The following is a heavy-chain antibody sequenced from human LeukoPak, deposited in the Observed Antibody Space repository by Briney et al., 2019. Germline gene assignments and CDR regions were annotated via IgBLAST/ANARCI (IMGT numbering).Heavy chain of an antibody. Sequence: PSETLSLTCTVSGGSMSSYYWSWIRQPPGKGLEWIGYIYYSGSTNYNPSLKSRVTMSVDTSKNQFSLKLSSVTAADTAVYYCASLAGTLSSYWYFDLWGRGTLVTVSS. CDR1: GGSMSSYY. CDR2: IYYSGST. J-gene: IGHJ2*01. CDR3: ASLAGTLSSYWYFDL. D-gene: IGHD1-1*01. V-gene: IGHV4-59*01.